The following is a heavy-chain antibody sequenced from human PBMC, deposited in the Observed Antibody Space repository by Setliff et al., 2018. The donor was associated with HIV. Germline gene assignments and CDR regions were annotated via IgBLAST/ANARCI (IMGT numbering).Heavy chain of an antibody. J-gene: IGHJ3*02. CDR1: GFRFRSYW. D-gene: IGHD3-3*01. V-gene: IGHV3-7*01. Sequence: HPGESLKISCAASGFRFRSYWMSWVRQAPGKGLESVANVKQDGTETLYVDSVKGRFTISRDNAKNSLYLQMDSLRAEDTAIYYCAGEGVVITRNAFDIWGLGTMVTVSS. CDR2: VKQDGTET. CDR3: AGEGVVITRNAFDI.